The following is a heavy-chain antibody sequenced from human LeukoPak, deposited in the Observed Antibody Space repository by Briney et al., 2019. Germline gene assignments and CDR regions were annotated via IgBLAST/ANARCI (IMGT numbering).Heavy chain of an antibody. CDR1: GGSISSSKW. D-gene: IGHD2-21*02. V-gene: IGHV4-4*02. Sequence: PSETLSLTCAVSGGSISSSKWWSWVRQPPGKGLEWIGEIYHDGSTNYNPSLKSRVTISVDTSKNQLSLKLSSVTAADTAVYYCARGLNFDYWGQGTLVTVSS. CDR3: ARGLNFDY. CDR2: IYHDGST. J-gene: IGHJ4*02.